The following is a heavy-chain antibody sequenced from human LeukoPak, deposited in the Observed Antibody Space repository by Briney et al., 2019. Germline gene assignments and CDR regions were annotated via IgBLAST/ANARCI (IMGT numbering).Heavy chain of an antibody. Sequence: GGSLRLSCAVSGFDFGDYTMHWVRQPPGKGLEWASLISWNSGSIKYTESVKGRFTISRDNSKNSLYLQMSSLRTEDTALYYCARDIYDSGDFRGDSWGQGTLVTVSS. V-gene: IGHV3-43*01. J-gene: IGHJ4*02. CDR1: GFDFGDYT. D-gene: IGHD3-22*01. CDR2: ISWNSGSI. CDR3: ARDIYDSGDFRGDS.